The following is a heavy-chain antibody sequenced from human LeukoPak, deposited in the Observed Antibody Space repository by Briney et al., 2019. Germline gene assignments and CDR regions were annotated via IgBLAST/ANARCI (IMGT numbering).Heavy chain of an antibody. CDR2: ISINDST. CDR3: ARIRRVWGGWYADEC. CDR1: GGSISAYL. Sequence: PSETLSLTCTVSGGSISAYLWSWIRQPAGKGLEWIGRISINDSTMYNPSLTSRVTMSVDTSKNQFSLDLRSVTAADTAVYYCARIRRVWGGWYADECWGQGTLVSVSS. D-gene: IGHD6-19*01. J-gene: IGHJ4*02. V-gene: IGHV4-4*07.